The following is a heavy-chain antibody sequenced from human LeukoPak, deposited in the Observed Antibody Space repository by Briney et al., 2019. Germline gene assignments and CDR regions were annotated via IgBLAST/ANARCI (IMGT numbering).Heavy chain of an antibody. J-gene: IGHJ4*02. CDR3: AKDGYSSLYYFDY. V-gene: IGHV3-23*01. CDR1: GFTVSSRG. Sequence: GGSLRLSCAASGFTVSSRGMSWVRQAPGKGLEWVSSITPSGDGTYYAASVKGRFTISRDNAKNSLYLQMNSLRAEDTALYYCAKDGYSSLYYFDYWGQGTLVTVSS. D-gene: IGHD6-13*01. CDR2: ITPSGDGT.